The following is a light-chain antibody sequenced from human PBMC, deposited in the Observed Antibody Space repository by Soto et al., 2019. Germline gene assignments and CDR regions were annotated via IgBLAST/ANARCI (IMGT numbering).Light chain of an antibody. J-gene: IGKJ1*01. Sequence: EIVMTQSPATLSVSPGERATLSCGASQSVSNKIVWYQQKPGQAPRLLIYGASTRATGIPDRFSGSGSGTDFTLTISSLQSEDLAVYYCQHSNNWPRTFGQGTKVEIK. V-gene: IGKV3-15*01. CDR1: QSVSNK. CDR3: QHSNNWPRT. CDR2: GAS.